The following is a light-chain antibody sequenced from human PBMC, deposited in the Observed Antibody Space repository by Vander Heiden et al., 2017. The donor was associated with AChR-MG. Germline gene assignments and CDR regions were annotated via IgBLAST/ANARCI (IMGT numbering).Light chain of an antibody. CDR3: QKYNSAPRT. V-gene: IGKV1-27*01. CDR1: QGISNY. J-gene: IGKJ1*01. CDR2: GAS. Sequence: DIQMTQSPSSLSASVGDRVPITGRASQGISNYLAWYQQKPGKVPKLLIYGASTLQSGVPYRFSGSGSGTDFTLTISSLQPEDVATYYCQKYNSAPRTFGQGTKVEIK.